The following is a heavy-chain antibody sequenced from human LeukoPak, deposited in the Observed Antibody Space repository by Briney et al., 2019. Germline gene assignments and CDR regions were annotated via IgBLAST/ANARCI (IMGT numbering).Heavy chain of an antibody. CDR1: GGSISSYY. V-gene: IGHV4-59*01. J-gene: IGHJ6*03. Sequence: SETLSLTCTVSGGSISSYYWSWIRQPPGKGLEWIGYIYYSGSTNYNPSLKSRVTISVDTSKNQFSLKLSSVTAADTAVYYCARGDRGYSYAKRGYYYYYMDVWGKGTTVTVSS. CDR2: IYYSGST. D-gene: IGHD5-18*01. CDR3: ARGDRGYSYAKRGYYYYYMDV.